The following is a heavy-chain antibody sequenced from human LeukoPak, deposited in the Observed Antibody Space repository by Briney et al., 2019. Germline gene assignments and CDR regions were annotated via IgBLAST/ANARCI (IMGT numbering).Heavy chain of an antibody. D-gene: IGHD1-14*01. Sequence: SETLSLTCTVSGGSISSGGYYWSWIRQHPGKGLEWIGYIYYSGSTDYNPSLKSRVTISVDTSKNQFSLMLSSVTAADTAVYYCARDTEATGLFDPWGQGTLVTVSS. V-gene: IGHV4-31*03. CDR1: GGSISSGGYY. J-gene: IGHJ5*02. CDR3: ARDTEATGLFDP. CDR2: IYYSGST.